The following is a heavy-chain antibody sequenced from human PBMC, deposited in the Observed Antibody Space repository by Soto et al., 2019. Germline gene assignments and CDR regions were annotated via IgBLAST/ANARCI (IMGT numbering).Heavy chain of an antibody. Sequence: GGSLRLSCAASGFTFSNYAMHWVRQAPGKGLEWVSILYRGGSTFYADSVKGRFTISRDNSLNTLYLQMNSLRAEDTAVYYCASPYDSTFPRAIDVWGHGITVTGS. CDR2: LYRGGST. D-gene: IGHD3-16*01. V-gene: IGHV3-53*01. CDR3: ASPYDSTFPRAIDV. CDR1: GFTFSNYA. J-gene: IGHJ6*02.